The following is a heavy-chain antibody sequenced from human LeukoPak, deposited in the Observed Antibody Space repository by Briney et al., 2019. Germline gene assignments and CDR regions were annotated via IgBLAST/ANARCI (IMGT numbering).Heavy chain of an antibody. V-gene: IGHV3-74*01. CDR3: ARDPYSSSPSEMVDY. J-gene: IGHJ4*02. D-gene: IGHD6-13*01. Sequence: GGSLRLSCAASGITFSSYWMHWVRQAPGKGLVWVSRINSDGSSTTYADSVKGRFTISRDNAKNTLYLQMNSLRVEDTAVYYCARDPYSSSPSEMVDYWGQGTLVTVSS. CDR2: INSDGSST. CDR1: GITFSSYW.